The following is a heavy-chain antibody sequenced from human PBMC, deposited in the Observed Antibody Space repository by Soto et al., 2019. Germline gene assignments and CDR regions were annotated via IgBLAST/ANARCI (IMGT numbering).Heavy chain of an antibody. D-gene: IGHD3-22*01. CDR1: GFTFSDYY. CDR2: ISSTISYT. J-gene: IGHJ4*02. Sequence: GGSLRLSCAASGFTFSDYYMSWIRQAPGKGLEWVSYISSTISYTHYADSVKGRFTISRDDSKNTLYLQMNSLKTEDTAVYYCTTGPKKYYYDSSGFHDYWGQGTLVTVSS. CDR3: TTGPKKYYYDSSGFHDY. V-gene: IGHV3-11*03.